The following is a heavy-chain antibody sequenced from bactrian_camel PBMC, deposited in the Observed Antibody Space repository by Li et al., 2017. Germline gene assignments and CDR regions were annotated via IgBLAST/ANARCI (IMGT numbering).Heavy chain of an antibody. Sequence: DVQLVESGGGLVQLGESLRLSCAASGFTFSNYHMNWVRQASGKRLEWVSAIDKGGSNTYYADSVKGRFTISRDNAKTTLFLQLNSLESEDTAMYYCVISARYSDYGPVARAAKADFGYWGQGTQVTVS. J-gene: IGHJ6*01. V-gene: IGHV3S40*01. CDR3: VISARYSDYGPVARAAKADFGY. CDR2: IDKGGSNT. D-gene: IGHD4*01. CDR1: GFTFSNYH.